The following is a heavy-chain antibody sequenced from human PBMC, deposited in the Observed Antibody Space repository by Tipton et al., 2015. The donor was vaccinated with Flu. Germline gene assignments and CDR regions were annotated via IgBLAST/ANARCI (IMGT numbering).Heavy chain of an antibody. J-gene: IGHJ3*02. CDR1: GGSISSYY. Sequence: TLSLTCTVSGGSISSYYWSWIWQPPGKGLEWIGYIYYSGSTNYNPSLKSRVTISVDTSKNQFSLKLSSVTAADTAVYYCASYDHRHIYSSSWAGARRAFDIWGQGTMVTVSS. CDR2: IYYSGST. CDR3: ASYDHRHIYSSSWAGARRAFDI. D-gene: IGHD6-13*01. V-gene: IGHV4-59*12.